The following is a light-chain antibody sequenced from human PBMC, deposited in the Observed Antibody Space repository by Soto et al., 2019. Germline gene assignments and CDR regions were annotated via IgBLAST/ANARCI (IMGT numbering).Light chain of an antibody. CDR1: QGISSY. Sequence: DIQLTQSPSFLSASVGDRVTITCRASQGISSYLAWYQQKPGKAPKLLIYAASTLQSGVPSRFSGSGSGTDFTLTISSLQPEDFATYYCQQLNSYPWTFGQGTKVEIK. V-gene: IGKV1-9*01. CDR3: QQLNSYPWT. J-gene: IGKJ1*01. CDR2: AAS.